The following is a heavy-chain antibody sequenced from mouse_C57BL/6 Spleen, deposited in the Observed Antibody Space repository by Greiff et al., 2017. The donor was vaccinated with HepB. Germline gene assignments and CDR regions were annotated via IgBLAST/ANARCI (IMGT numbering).Heavy chain of an antibody. CDR2: IDPSDSYT. J-gene: IGHJ2*01. D-gene: IGHD2-5*01. V-gene: IGHV1-50*01. Sequence: QVQLKQPGAELVKPGASVKLSCKASGYTFTSYWMQWVKQRPGQGLEWIGEIDPSDSYTNYNQKFKGKATLTVDTSSSTAYMQLSSLTSEDSAVYYCARGSNYVWGQGTTLTVSS. CDR1: GYTFTSYW. CDR3: ARGSNYV.